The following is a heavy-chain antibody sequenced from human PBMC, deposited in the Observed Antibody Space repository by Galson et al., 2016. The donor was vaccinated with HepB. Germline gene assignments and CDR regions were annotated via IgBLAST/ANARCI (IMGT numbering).Heavy chain of an antibody. CDR1: GFTFDDFA. CDR3: VGDHGGFDALDY. Sequence: SLRLSCATSGFTFDDFAMGWVRQTPGKGLQWVSFIGGRTYGVTIEYAASEKGRFIISRDDSRSVAYLQMNSLKADDTGVYYCVGDHGGFDALDYWGQGILVTVSS. D-gene: IGHD4-23*01. J-gene: IGHJ4*02. V-gene: IGHV3-49*04. CDR2: IGGRTYGVTI.